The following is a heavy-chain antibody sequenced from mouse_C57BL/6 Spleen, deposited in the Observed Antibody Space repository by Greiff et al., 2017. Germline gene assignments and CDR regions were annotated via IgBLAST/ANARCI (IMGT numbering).Heavy chain of an antibody. CDR3: AKRSNGGAMDY. CDR1: GYTFTDYN. D-gene: IGHD4-1*01. V-gene: IGHV1-18*01. J-gene: IGHJ4*01. CDR2: INPNNGGT. Sequence: VQLQQSGPELVKPGASVKIPCKASGYTFTDYNMDWVKQSHGKSLEWIGDINPNNGGTIYNQKFKGKATLTVDKSSSTAYMELRRLTSEDTAVYYCAKRSNGGAMDYWGQGTSVTVSS.